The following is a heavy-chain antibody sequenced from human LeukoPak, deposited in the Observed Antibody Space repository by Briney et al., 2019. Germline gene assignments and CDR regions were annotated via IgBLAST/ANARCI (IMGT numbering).Heavy chain of an antibody. Sequence: PSETLSLTCTVSGGSISSYYWSWIRQPPGKGLEWIGYIYYSGSTNYNPSLKSRVTISVDTSKNQFSLKLSSVTAADTAVYYCARDPAHYYGSGSPGYYGMDVWGQGTTVTVSS. J-gene: IGHJ6*02. V-gene: IGHV4-59*01. D-gene: IGHD3-10*01. CDR1: GGSISSYY. CDR3: ARDPAHYYGSGSPGYYGMDV. CDR2: IYYSGST.